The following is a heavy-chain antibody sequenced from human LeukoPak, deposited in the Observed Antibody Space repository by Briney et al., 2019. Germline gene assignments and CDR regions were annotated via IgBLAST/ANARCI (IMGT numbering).Heavy chain of an antibody. CDR1: GFTFSSST. Sequence: GGSLRLSCAASGFTFSSSTMHWVRQAPGKGLEWVAVISYDGSNKYYADSVKGRFTISRDNSKNTLYLQMNSLRAEDTAVYYCAKDPRDHSYGWSWRYFDYWGKGTLVTVSS. CDR2: ISYDGSNK. D-gene: IGHD5-18*01. V-gene: IGHV3-30*04. CDR3: AKDPRDHSYGWSWRYFDY. J-gene: IGHJ4*02.